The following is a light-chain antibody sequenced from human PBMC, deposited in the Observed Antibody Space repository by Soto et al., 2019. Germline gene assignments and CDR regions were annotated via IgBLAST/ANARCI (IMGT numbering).Light chain of an antibody. Sequence: QSALTQPASVSGSPGQSITISCTGTSSDVGGYAYVSWYQHHPGKAPKLLIYEVSQRPSKFSNRFSGSTSGNTASLTISGLQAEDEADYYCSSYTSSNTLVFGTGTKVTVL. CDR1: SSDVGGYAY. CDR2: EVS. CDR3: SSYTSSNTLV. V-gene: IGLV2-14*01. J-gene: IGLJ1*01.